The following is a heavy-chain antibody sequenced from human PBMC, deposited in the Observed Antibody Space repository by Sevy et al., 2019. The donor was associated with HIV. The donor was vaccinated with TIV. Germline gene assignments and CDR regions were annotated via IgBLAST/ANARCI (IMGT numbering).Heavy chain of an antibody. CDR2: IYYSWST. CDR1: GGSISSSSYY. J-gene: IGHJ3*02. Sequence: SETLSLTCTVSGGSISSSSYYWGWIRQPPGKGLEWIGSIYYSWSTYYNPSLKSRVTISVDTSKNQFSLKLSSVTAADTAVYYCARHFAEAYYYGSGSYQNAFDIWGQGTMVTVSS. CDR3: ARHFAEAYYYGSGSYQNAFDI. V-gene: IGHV4-39*01. D-gene: IGHD3-10*01.